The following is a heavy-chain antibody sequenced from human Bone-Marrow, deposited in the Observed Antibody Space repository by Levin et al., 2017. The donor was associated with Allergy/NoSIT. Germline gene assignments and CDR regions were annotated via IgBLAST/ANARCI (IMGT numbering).Heavy chain of an antibody. J-gene: IGHJ3*01. D-gene: IGHD5-18*01. CDR2: VYYSGST. Sequence: KSSETLSLTCTVSGDSMTNNYWTWIRQTPGKGLEWIGYVYYSGSTNYNPSLKSRVTMSLDMSKSHFSLNLRSVTAADTAVYYCARGATAMEDDAFDVWGQGTLVTVS. CDR3: ARGATAMEDDAFDV. V-gene: IGHV4-59*01. CDR1: GDSMTNNY.